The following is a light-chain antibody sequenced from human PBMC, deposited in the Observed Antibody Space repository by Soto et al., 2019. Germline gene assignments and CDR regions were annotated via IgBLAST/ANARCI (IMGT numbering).Light chain of an antibody. CDR2: VNSDGTH. Sequence: QPVLTQSPSASASLGASVKLTCILSSGHRTYAIAWQQQQPGKGPRYLMRVNSDGTHTKGDGIPDRFSGSSSGTERYLTISSLQSEDGADYYCQTWVTGSFVVFGGGTKLTVL. CDR3: QTWVTGSFVV. V-gene: IGLV4-69*01. J-gene: IGLJ2*01. CDR1: SGHRTYA.